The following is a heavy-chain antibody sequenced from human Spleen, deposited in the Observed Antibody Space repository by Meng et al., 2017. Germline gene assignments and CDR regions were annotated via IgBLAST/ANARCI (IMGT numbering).Heavy chain of an antibody. V-gene: IGHV4-34*01. Sequence: GHVLQWGAGLFAPSVPLSLTCVVSGGSFSDYYWSWIRQHPGKGLEWIGEINHSGSTNYNPSLESRATISVDTSQNNLSLKLSSVTAADSAVYYCARGPTTMAHDFDYWGQGTLVTVSS. CDR3: ARGPTTMAHDFDY. D-gene: IGHD4-11*01. CDR1: GGSFSDYY. CDR2: INHSGST. J-gene: IGHJ4*02.